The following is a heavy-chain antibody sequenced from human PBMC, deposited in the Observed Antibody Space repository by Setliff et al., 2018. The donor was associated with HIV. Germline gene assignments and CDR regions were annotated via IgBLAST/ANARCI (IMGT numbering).Heavy chain of an antibody. CDR3: ATSYGSGVAPFDY. CDR1: GGAFSSYA. D-gene: IGHD3-10*01. V-gene: IGHV1-69*04. Sequence: SVKVSCKASGGAFSSYALSWVRQAPGQGLEWMGRTIPVLSMSNFAHKFQGRGTITADKSTNTAYLRLSGLTSDDTAIYYCATSYGSGVAPFDYWGQGTLVTVSS. CDR2: TIPVLSMS. J-gene: IGHJ4*02.